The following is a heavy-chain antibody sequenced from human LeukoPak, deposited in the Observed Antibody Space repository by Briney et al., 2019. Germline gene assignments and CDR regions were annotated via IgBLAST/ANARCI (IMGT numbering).Heavy chain of an antibody. Sequence: PSETLSLTCAVYGGSFSGYYWSWIRQPPGKGLEWIGEINHSGSTNYDLSLKSRATISVDTSKNQFSLKLSSVTAADTAVYYCARRHYDFWSGYPIDYWGQGTLVTVSS. CDR3: ARRHYDFWSGYPIDY. CDR1: GGSFSGYY. D-gene: IGHD3-3*01. V-gene: IGHV4-34*01. CDR2: INHSGST. J-gene: IGHJ4*02.